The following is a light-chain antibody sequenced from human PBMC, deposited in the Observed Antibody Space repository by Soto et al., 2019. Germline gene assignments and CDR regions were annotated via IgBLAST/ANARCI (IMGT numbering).Light chain of an antibody. Sequence: IPLTQSPSSLSASVGDRVTITCRASQGISNYLACYQQKPGKAPKLLIYIASTLQGGVPSRFSGSGSGTDFSLTISSLQPEDVATYYCQYLNSFPLTFGGGTKVEIK. CDR1: QGISNY. J-gene: IGKJ4*01. CDR3: QYLNSFPLT. CDR2: IAS. V-gene: IGKV1-9*01.